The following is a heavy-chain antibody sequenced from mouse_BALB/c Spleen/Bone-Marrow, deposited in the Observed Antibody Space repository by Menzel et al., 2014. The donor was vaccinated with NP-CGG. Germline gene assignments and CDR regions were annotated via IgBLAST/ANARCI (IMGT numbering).Heavy chain of an antibody. V-gene: IGHV5-6*01. CDR2: ISSGGGYT. Sequence: DVHLVESGGDLVKPGGSLKLSCAASGFTFSTYGMSWVRPTPDKRLEWVATISSGGGYTYYPDSVKGRFTISRDNANNTLYLQMSSLKSEDTAMYYCTRQRNWDHYAMDYWGQGTSVTASS. CDR3: TRQRNWDHYAMDY. D-gene: IGHD4-1*01. J-gene: IGHJ4*01. CDR1: GFTFSTYG.